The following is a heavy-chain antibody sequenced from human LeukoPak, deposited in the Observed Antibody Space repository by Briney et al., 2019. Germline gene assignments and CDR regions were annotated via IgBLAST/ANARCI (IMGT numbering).Heavy chain of an antibody. V-gene: IGHV5-51*01. CDR1: GYSFTSYW. CDR3: ARHRDTAMAVTH. J-gene: IGHJ4*02. CDR2: IYPGDSDT. D-gene: IGHD5-18*01. Sequence: GXSLQISCKGSGYSFTSYWIGWVRQLPGKGLEWMGIIYPGDSDTRYSPSFQGQVTISDDKSISTAYLQWSSLKASDTAMYYCARHRDTAMAVTHWGQGTLVTVSS.